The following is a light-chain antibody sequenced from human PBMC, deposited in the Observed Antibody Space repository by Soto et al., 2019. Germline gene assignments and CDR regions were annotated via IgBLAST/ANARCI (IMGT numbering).Light chain of an antibody. V-gene: IGKV3-20*01. Sequence: EIVLTQSPGTLSLSPGERATLSCRASQSVSSSYLAWYQQNRGQAPRLLIYGASSRAPGIPDRFGGSGSGTDLTLTISRLEPEDFAVYYCQQYGSSRWTFGQGTKV. J-gene: IGKJ1*01. CDR2: GAS. CDR1: QSVSSSY. CDR3: QQYGSSRWT.